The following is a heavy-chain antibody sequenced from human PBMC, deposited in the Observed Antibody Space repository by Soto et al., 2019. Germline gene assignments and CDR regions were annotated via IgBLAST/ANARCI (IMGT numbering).Heavy chain of an antibody. D-gene: IGHD2-21*02. CDR3: ARHLPYCGRDCYSLDY. J-gene: IGHJ4*02. Sequence: QVQLQESGPGLVKPSETLSLTCTVSGGSISSYYWSWIRQPPGKGLEWIGYIYYSASTNYSPSLKSRVTISVDTSKNQFSLNLSSVTAADTAVYYCARHLPYCGRDCYSLDYWGQGTLVTVSS. V-gene: IGHV4-59*08. CDR1: GGSISSYY. CDR2: IYYSAST.